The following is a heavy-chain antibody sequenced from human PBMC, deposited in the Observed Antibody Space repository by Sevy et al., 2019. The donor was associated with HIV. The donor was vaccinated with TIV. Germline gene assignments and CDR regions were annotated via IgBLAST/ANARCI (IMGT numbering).Heavy chain of an antibody. Sequence: GGSLRLSCAASGFTFSSYAMHWVRQAPGKGLEWVAVISYDGSNKYYADSVKGRFTISRDNSKNTLYLQMNSLRAEDTAVYYCARAISGFGSIDYWGQGTLVTVSS. CDR3: ARAISGFGSIDY. V-gene: IGHV3-30*04. CDR1: GFTFSSYA. D-gene: IGHD1-1*01. J-gene: IGHJ4*02. CDR2: ISYDGSNK.